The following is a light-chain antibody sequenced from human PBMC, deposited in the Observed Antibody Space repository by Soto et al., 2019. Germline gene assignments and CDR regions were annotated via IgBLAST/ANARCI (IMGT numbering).Light chain of an antibody. CDR1: QSVSSN. Sequence: EIVMTQSPATLSVSPGERATLSCRASQSVSSNLAWYQQKPGQAPRLLIDGASTRATGIPARFSGSGSGTEFTLTISSLQSEDFAVYYCQKYNNWPLTFGGGTKVEIK. V-gene: IGKV3-15*01. J-gene: IGKJ4*01. CDR2: GAS. CDR3: QKYNNWPLT.